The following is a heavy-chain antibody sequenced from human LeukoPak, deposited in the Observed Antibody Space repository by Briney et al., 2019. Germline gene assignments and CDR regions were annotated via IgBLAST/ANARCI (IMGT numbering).Heavy chain of an antibody. Sequence: GESLKISCKGSGYSFTNYWLAWVRQMPGQGLEWMGIIYPGDSDTRYSPSFQGQVTISADKSISTAYLQWSGLKASDTAMYYCARHHYSGLYNWFDPWGQGPLVTVSS. J-gene: IGHJ5*02. V-gene: IGHV5-51*01. CDR1: GYSFTNYW. CDR2: IYPGDSDT. D-gene: IGHD1-26*01. CDR3: ARHHYSGLYNWFDP.